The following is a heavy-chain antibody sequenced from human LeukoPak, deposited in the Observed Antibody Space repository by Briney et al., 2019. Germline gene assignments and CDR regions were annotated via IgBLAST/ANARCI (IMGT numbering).Heavy chain of an antibody. CDR2: INHSGST. CDR1: GGSFSGYY. J-gene: IGHJ5*02. CDR3: ARSSRTSSLAWFDP. Sequence: SETLSLTCAVYGGSFSGYYWSWICQPPGKGLEWIGEINHSGSTNYNPSLKSRVTISVDTSKNQFSLQLNSVTPEDTAVYYCARSSRTSSLAWFDPWGQGTLVTVSS. D-gene: IGHD2-2*01. V-gene: IGHV4-34*01.